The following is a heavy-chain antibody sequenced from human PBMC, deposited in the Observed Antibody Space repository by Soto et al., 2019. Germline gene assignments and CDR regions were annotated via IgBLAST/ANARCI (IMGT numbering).Heavy chain of an antibody. CDR2: ISGSGTTI. CDR3: ARQGGWDLDY. D-gene: IGHD6-19*01. V-gene: IGHV3-48*03. Sequence: EVQLVNSGGGLVQPGGSLRLSCEASGFTFSSSEMNWDRQAPGMGLEWVSYISGSGTTIHYADSVKGRFTISRDNAKNSLYLQMNSLRVEDTAVYYCARQGGWDLDYWGQGTLVTVSS. CDR1: GFTFSSSE. J-gene: IGHJ4*02.